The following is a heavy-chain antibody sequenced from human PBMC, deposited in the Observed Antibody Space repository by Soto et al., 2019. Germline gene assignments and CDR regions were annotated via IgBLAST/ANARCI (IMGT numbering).Heavy chain of an antibody. J-gene: IGHJ3*02. CDR1: GGSISISTYY. CDR2: IYYSGST. CDR3: ARPPTASLDAFEI. V-gene: IGHV4-39*01. Sequence: SESLSLTCTVSGGSISISTYYWGWIRQPPGKGLEWIGSIYYSGSTYYNPSLKSRVTISVDTSKNQFSLNLNSVTAADTAVYYCARPPTASLDAFEIWGQGTMVTVSS.